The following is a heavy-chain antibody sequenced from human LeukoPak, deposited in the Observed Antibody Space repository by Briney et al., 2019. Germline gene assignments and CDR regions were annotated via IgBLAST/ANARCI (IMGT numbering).Heavy chain of an antibody. J-gene: IGHJ4*02. CDR2: IKSKTDGGTT. D-gene: IGHD1-26*01. CDR3: TTAPYSGSYN. CDR1: GFTFSSYS. Sequence: GGSLRLSCAASGFTFSSYSMNWVRQAPGRGLEWVGRIKSKTDGGTTDYAAPVKGRFTISRDDSKNTLYLQMNSLKTEDTAVYYCTTAPYSGSYNWGQGTLVTVSS. V-gene: IGHV3-15*01.